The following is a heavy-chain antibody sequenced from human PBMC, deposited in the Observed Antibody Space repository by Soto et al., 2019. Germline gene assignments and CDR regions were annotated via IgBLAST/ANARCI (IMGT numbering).Heavy chain of an antibody. CDR2: IYSGGST. D-gene: IGHD6-13*01. J-gene: IGHJ5*02. V-gene: IGHV3-66*01. CDR1: GFTVSSNY. CDR3: ATLPGPYSGYYSSSWYRNH. Sequence: GGSLRLSCAASGFTVSSNYMSWVRQAPGKGLEWVSVIYSGGSTYYADSVKGRFTISRDNSKNTLYLQMNSLRAEDTAVYYCATLPGPYSGYYSSSWYRNHWGQGTLVTVSS.